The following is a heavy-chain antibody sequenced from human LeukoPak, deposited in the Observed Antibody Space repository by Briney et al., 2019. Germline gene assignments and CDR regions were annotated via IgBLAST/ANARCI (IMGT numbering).Heavy chain of an antibody. CDR1: GFTFSHYG. CDR3: ARAGYCSGGSCYGMDV. Sequence: GGSLRLSCAPFGFTFSHYGMHWVRQAPGKGLEWVAVIWYDGSQKYHADSVKGRFTISRDNPKNMLSLQMDSLRAEDTAVYYCARAGYCSGGSCYGMDVWGQGTTVTVSS. J-gene: IGHJ6*02. V-gene: IGHV3-33*01. CDR2: IWYDGSQK. D-gene: IGHD2-15*01.